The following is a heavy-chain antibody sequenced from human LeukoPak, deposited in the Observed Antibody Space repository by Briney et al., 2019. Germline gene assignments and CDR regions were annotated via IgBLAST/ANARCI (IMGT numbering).Heavy chain of an antibody. D-gene: IGHD6-13*01. Sequence: SETLSPTCTVSGGSISSSSYYWGWIRQPPGKGLEWIGSIYYSGSTYYNPSLKSRVTISVDTSKNQFSLKLSSVTAADTAVYYCAGQYSSSSDAFDIWGQGTMVTVSS. CDR1: GGSISSSSYY. CDR3: AGQYSSSSDAFDI. J-gene: IGHJ3*02. V-gene: IGHV4-39*01. CDR2: IYYSGST.